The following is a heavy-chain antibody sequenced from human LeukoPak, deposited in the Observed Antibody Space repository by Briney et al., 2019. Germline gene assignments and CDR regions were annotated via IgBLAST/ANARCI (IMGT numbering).Heavy chain of an antibody. CDR3: ARDRGFRYCSGGSCSQRKSYYYYGMDV. CDR1: GFTFSSYA. CDR2: ISYDGSNK. D-gene: IGHD2-15*01. J-gene: IGHJ6*02. Sequence: GGSLRLSCAASGFTFSSYAMHWVRQAPGKGLEWVAVISYDGSNKYYADSVKGRFTISRDNSKNTLYLQMNGLRAEDTAVYYCARDRGFRYCSGGSCSQRKSYYYYGMDVCGQGTTVTVSS. V-gene: IGHV3-30-3*01.